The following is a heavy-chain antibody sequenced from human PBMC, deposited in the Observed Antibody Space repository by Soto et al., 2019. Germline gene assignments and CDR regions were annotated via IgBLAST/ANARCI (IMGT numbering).Heavy chain of an antibody. Sequence: GGSLRLSCAASGFTFSSYGMHWVRQAPGKGLEWVAVISYDGSNKYYADSVKGRFTISRDNSENTLYLQMNSLRAEDTAVYYCAKDAGLDVWVQGTTVTVSS. CDR1: GFTFSSYG. V-gene: IGHV3-30*18. J-gene: IGHJ6*02. CDR3: AKDAGLDV. CDR2: ISYDGSNK.